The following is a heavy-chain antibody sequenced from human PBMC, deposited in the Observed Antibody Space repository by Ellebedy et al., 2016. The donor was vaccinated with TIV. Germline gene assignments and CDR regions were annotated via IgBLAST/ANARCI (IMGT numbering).Heavy chain of an antibody. Sequence: GGSLRLSXKGSGYSFTSYWIGWVRQMPGKGLEWMGIIYPGDSDTRYSPSFQGQVTISADKSISTAYLQWSSLKASDTAMYYCARLPNIVVVPAAIFYWGQGTLVTVSS. V-gene: IGHV5-51*01. J-gene: IGHJ4*02. CDR3: ARLPNIVVVPAAIFY. D-gene: IGHD2-2*02. CDR2: IYPGDSDT. CDR1: GYSFTSYW.